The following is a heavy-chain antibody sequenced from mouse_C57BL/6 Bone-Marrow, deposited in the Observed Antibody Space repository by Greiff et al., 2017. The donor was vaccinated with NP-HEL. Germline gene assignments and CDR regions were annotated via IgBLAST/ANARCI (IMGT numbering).Heavy chain of an antibody. Sequence: EVKLMESGGGLVQPGGSLSLSCAASGFTFTDYYMSWVRQPPGKALEWLGFIRNKANGYTTEYSASVKGRFTISRDNSQSILYLQMNALRAEDSATYYCARYRYDYEGYFDVWGTGTTVTVSS. CDR3: ARYRYDYEGYFDV. CDR1: GFTFTDYY. D-gene: IGHD2-4*01. CDR2: IRNKANGYTT. J-gene: IGHJ1*03. V-gene: IGHV7-3*01.